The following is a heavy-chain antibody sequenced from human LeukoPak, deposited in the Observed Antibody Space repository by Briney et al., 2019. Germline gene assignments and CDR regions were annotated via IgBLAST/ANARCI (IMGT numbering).Heavy chain of an antibody. CDR3: AGMRITTHTVRTLDY. J-gene: IGHJ4*02. V-gene: IGHV4-59*01. CDR1: GGSMRTYY. D-gene: IGHD1-14*01. CDR2: IYTGST. Sequence: SETLSLTCTVSGGSMRTYYWTCFRQPPGKGLEWIGFIYTGSTNYNPSLKSRVTISVDTSKNQFSLKLSSVTAADTAVYYCAGMRITTHTVRTLDYWCRGSLVTVSS.